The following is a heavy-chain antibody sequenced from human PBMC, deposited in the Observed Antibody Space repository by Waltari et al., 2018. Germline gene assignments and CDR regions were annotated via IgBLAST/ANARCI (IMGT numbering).Heavy chain of an antibody. D-gene: IGHD1-26*01. CDR3: ASGGWWEPIDY. V-gene: IGHV3-30*01. CDR2: ISYDGSNK. Sequence: QVQLVESGGGVVQPGRSLRLSCAASGFTFSSYAMHWVRQAPGKGLEWVAVISYDGSNKYYADSVKGRFTISRDNSKNTLYLQMNSLRAEDTAVYYCASGGWWEPIDYWGQGTLVTVSS. CDR1: GFTFSSYA. J-gene: IGHJ4*02.